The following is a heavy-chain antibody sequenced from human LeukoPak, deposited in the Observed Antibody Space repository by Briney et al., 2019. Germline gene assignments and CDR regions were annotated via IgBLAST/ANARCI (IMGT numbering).Heavy chain of an antibody. V-gene: IGHV4-38-2*01. J-gene: IGHJ5*02. Sequence: PSETLSLSCAVSGYSISSDYFWGWIRQPPGKELEWVGSISHSGSTYYNPSLKSRVTISLHASKNQFSLKVTSVTAADTAVYYCARVHGDDYKIYSWFDTWGQGSLVTVSS. CDR1: GYSISSDYF. CDR2: ISHSGST. CDR3: ARVHGDDYKIYSWFDT. D-gene: IGHD4-11*01.